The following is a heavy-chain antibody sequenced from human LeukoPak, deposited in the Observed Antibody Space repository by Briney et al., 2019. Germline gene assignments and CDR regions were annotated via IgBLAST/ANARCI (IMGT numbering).Heavy chain of an antibody. V-gene: IGHV1-69*04. CDR1: GGTFSSYA. Sequence: SVKVSCKASGGTFSSYAISWVRQAPGQGLEWMGRIIPILGIANYAQKFQGRVTITADKSTSTAYMELSSLRSEDTAVYYCAREKYYVPTLFDPWGQGTLVTVSS. CDR3: AREKYYVPTLFDP. D-gene: IGHD3-10*02. CDR2: IIPILGIA. J-gene: IGHJ5*02.